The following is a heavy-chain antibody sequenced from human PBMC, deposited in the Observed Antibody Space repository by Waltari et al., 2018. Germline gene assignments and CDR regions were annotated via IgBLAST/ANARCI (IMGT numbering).Heavy chain of an antibody. CDR2: IYYSGST. V-gene: IGHV4-39*01. Sequence: QLQLQESGPGLVKPSETLSLTCTVSGGSISSSSYYWGWIRQPPGQGLEWIGSIYYSGSTYYNPSLKSRVTISVDTSKNQFSLKLSSVTAADTAVYYCARVAYCSSTSCSTGWFDPWGQGTLVTVSS. CDR3: ARVAYCSSTSCSTGWFDP. J-gene: IGHJ5*02. CDR1: GGSISSSSYY. D-gene: IGHD2-2*01.